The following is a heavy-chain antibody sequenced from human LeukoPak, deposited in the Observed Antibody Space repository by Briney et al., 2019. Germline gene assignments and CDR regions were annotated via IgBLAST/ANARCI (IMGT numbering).Heavy chain of an antibody. CDR1: GGSFTSSSFY. Sequence: KASETLSPTCTVSGGSFTSSSFYWGWIRQPPGKGLEWIGSMYYSGSTYYNPSLKSRVTISVDTSKNQFSLKLSSVIATDTAVYYCARPWDYGGNFNWYFDLWGRGTLVTVSS. D-gene: IGHD4-23*01. CDR2: MYYSGST. V-gene: IGHV4-39*01. J-gene: IGHJ2*01. CDR3: ARPWDYGGNFNWYFDL.